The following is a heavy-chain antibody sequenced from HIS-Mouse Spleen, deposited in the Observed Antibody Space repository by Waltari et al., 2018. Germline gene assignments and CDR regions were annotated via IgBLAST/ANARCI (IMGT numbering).Heavy chain of an antibody. J-gene: IGHJ3*02. V-gene: IGHV4-34*01. CDR2: INHSGST. Sequence: QVQLQQWGAGLLKPSETLSLTCAVYGGSFSGYYWSWIRQPPGKGLEWLGEINHSGSTNYNPSLKSRVTISVDTSKNQFSLKLSSVTAADTAVYYCARGWYGGNSDAFDIWGQGTMVTVSS. CDR1: GGSFSGYY. D-gene: IGHD2-21*02. CDR3: ARGWYGGNSDAFDI.